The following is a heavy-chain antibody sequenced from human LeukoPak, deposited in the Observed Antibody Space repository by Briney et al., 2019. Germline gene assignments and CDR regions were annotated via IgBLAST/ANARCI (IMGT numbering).Heavy chain of an antibody. J-gene: IGHJ5*02. CDR3: ARPYYYDSRIDP. V-gene: IGHV4-30-4*01. CDR2: MYYGGST. Sequence: PSETLSLTCTVSGGSISSGDYYWSWIRQPPGKGLEGIAYMYYGGSTYYNPSLKSRVTMSADTSKNQLSLKLSSVTAADTAVYYCARPYYYDSRIDPWGQGILVTVSS. D-gene: IGHD3-22*01. CDR1: GGSISSGDYY.